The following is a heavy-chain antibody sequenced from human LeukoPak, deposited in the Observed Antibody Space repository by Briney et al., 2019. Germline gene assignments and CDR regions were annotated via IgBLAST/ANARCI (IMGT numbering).Heavy chain of an antibody. CDR1: EFTFSSYA. J-gene: IGHJ3*02. V-gene: IGHV3-23*01. Sequence: GGSLRLSCAASEFTFSSYAMSWVRQAPGKGLEWVSAISGSGGSTYYADSVKDRFTISRDNSKNTLYLQMNSLRAEDTAVYYCAKDYADSSGWYRAFDIWGQGTMVTVSS. D-gene: IGHD6-19*01. CDR3: AKDYADSSGWYRAFDI. CDR2: ISGSGGST.